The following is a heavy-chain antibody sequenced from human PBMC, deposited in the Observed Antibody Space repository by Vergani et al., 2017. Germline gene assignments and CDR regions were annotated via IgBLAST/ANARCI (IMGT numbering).Heavy chain of an antibody. Sequence: QVQLVESGGGVVQPGRSLRLSCAASGFTFSSYAMHWVRQAPGKGLEWVAVISYDVSNKYYADSVKGRFTISRDNSKNTLYLQMNSLRAEDTAVYYCARAPSSLLYRAGYFQHWGQGTLVTVSS. D-gene: IGHD2-2*02. CDR2: ISYDVSNK. CDR1: GFTFSSYA. J-gene: IGHJ1*01. CDR3: ARAPSSLLYRAGYFQH. V-gene: IGHV3-30-3*01.